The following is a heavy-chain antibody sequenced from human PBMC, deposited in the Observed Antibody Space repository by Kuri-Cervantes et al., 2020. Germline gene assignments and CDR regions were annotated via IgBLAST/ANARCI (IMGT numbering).Heavy chain of an antibody. J-gene: IGHJ4*02. CDR2: ISYDGSNK. D-gene: IGHD1-1*01. CDR3: AKDRYMGGFDY. Sequence: GESLKISCAASGFTFSSYGMHWVRQAPGKGLEWVAVISYDGSNKYYADFVKGRFTISRDNSKNTLYLQMNSLRAEDTAVYYCAKDRYMGGFDYWGQGTLVTVSS. CDR1: GFTFSSYG. V-gene: IGHV3-30*18.